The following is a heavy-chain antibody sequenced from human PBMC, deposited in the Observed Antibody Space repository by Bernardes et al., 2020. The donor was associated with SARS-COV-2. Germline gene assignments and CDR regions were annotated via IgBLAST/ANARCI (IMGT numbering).Heavy chain of an antibody. J-gene: IGHJ4*02. D-gene: IGHD3-22*01. Sequence: PESLSLTCAVSGGATGNYYWSWIRQAPGKGLEWIGFIHSTGNTNYNPSLRSRVTISVDTSKDQLYLRLSSVTAADTAVYYCAREYSSFEDWGPGILVTVSS. CDR2: IHSTGNT. CDR3: AREYSSFED. CDR1: GGATGNYY. V-gene: IGHV4-4*08.